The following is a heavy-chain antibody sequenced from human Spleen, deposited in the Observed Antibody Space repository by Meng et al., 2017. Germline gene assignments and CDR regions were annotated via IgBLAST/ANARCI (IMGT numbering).Heavy chain of an antibody. V-gene: IGHV1-2*06. Sequence: QVLVVDAGGEVKEPGASVKASCKPSGYNFPDYWPHWMRRAPGQGLEWMGRIDPKSGDTHYAQRFQGRVTMTGDTSISTAYMELSGLRSDDTAMYYCARDEDISAAGKLFGDYWGQGTLVTVSS. D-gene: IGHD6-13*01. J-gene: IGHJ4*02. CDR1: GYNFPDYW. CDR3: ARDEDISAAGKLFGDY. CDR2: IDPKSGDT.